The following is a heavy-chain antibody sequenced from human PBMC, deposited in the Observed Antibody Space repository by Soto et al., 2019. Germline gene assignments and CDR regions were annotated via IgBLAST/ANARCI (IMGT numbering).Heavy chain of an antibody. CDR3: ARDPVDLFGYMDV. CDR2: IIPLLKTV. Sequence: QEELVQSGAEVKKPGSSGNVSCKASGGTFASYSITWVRQAPGQRLEWMGEIIPLLKTVNYAQKFQGRVTITGDRSTSTVYMALGRLRSDDTAVYYCARDPVDLFGYMDVWGHGTTVTVS. CDR1: GGTFASYS. D-gene: IGHD6-25*01. J-gene: IGHJ6*02. V-gene: IGHV1-69*06.